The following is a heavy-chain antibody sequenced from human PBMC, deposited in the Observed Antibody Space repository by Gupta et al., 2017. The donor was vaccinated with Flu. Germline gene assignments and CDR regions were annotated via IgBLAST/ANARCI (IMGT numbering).Heavy chain of an antibody. D-gene: IGHD6-19*01. Sequence: QVQLVESGGGLVKPGGSLRLSCAASGFTFSDYYMSWIRQAPGKGLEWVSYISSSSSYTNYADSVKGRFTISRDNAKNSLYLQMNSLRAEDTAVYYCARVSRGRNSSGWYENWFDPWGQGTLVTVSS. V-gene: IGHV3-11*05. CDR3: ARVSRGRNSSGWYENWFDP. J-gene: IGHJ5*02. CDR1: GFTFSDYY. CDR2: ISSSSSYT.